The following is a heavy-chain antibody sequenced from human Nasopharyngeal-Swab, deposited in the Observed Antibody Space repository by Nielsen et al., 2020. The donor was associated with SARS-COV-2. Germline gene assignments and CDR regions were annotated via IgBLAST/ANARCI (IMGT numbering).Heavy chain of an antibody. CDR1: GGSISSSSYY. D-gene: IGHD5-24*01. V-gene: IGHV4-39*01. Sequence: SETLSLTCTVSGGSISSSSYYWGWIRQPPGKGLEWIGSIYYSGSTYYNPSLKSRVTISVDTSQNQFSLKLSSVTAADTAVYYCARQAYRRWLQLRAHFDYWGQGTLVTVSS. J-gene: IGHJ4*02. CDR3: ARQAYRRWLQLRAHFDY. CDR2: IYYSGST.